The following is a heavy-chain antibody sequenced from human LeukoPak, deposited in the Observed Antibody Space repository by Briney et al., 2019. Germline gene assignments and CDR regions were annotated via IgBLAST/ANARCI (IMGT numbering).Heavy chain of an antibody. Sequence: GGSLRLSCAASGFTFSSYWMHWVRQAPGKGLLWVSRSNGDGSSTAYADSVKGRFTISRYNAKNTLYLQMNSLRAEDAALYYCARAGYCSGGNCYSSYYDYWGQGTLVTVSS. CDR1: GFTFSSYW. J-gene: IGHJ4*02. CDR2: SNGDGSST. CDR3: ARAGYCSGGNCYSSYYDY. V-gene: IGHV3-74*01. D-gene: IGHD2-15*01.